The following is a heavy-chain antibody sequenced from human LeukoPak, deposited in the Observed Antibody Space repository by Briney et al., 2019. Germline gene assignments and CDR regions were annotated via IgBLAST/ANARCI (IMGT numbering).Heavy chain of an antibody. Sequence: GGSLRLSCEASGFTFDDYAMHWVRQAPGKGLVWVSLIGGDGGGTYYADSVKGRFTISRDISKNSLYLQMNSLKTEDTAFYYCAKDSTMSSSGWTFDSWGQGTLVTVSS. CDR3: AKDSTMSSSGWTFDS. V-gene: IGHV3-43*02. CDR1: GFTFDDYA. J-gene: IGHJ4*02. CDR2: IGGDGGGT. D-gene: IGHD6-19*01.